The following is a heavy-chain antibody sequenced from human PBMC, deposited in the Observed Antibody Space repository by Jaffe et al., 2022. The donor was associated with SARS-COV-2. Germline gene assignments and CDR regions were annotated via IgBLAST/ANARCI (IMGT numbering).Heavy chain of an antibody. CDR2: ISYDGSNK. CDR3: ASFITTDAFDV. V-gene: IGHV3-30*04. D-gene: IGHD3-22*01. J-gene: IGHJ3*01. Sequence: QVQLVESGGGVVQPGTSLRLSCAASGFTFTSYAMHWVRQAPGKGLEWVTVISYDGSNKYYADSVKDRFTISRDNSKNTLFLQLSSLRAEDTAVYYCASFITTDAFDVWGQGTMVTVSS. CDR1: GFTFTSYA.